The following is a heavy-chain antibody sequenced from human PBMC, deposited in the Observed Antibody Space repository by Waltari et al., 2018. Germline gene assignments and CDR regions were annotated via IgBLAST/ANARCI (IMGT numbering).Heavy chain of an antibody. CDR1: GSTFISYN. Sequence: GQLVESGGGVVQPGRSLRLSCAASGSTFISYNMHWVRQAPGKGLEWVAVISYDGSNKYHADSVKGRFTISRDNSKNTLYLQMNSLRTEETAVYYCARDGEMYCSSTSCYYFDHWGQGTLVTVSS. CDR3: ARDGEMYCSSTSCYYFDH. J-gene: IGHJ4*02. D-gene: IGHD2-2*01. V-gene: IGHV3-30*04. CDR2: ISYDGSNK.